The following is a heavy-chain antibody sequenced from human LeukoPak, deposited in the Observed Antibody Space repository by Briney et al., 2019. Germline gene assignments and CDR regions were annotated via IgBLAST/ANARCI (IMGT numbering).Heavy chain of an antibody. Sequence: VASVKVSCKASRYTFTSYGISWVRQAPGQGLEWMGWISAYNGNTNYAQKLQGRGTMTTDTSTSTAYMELRSLRSDDTAVYYCARATPDIWFGELSGSYYFDYWGQGTLVTVSS. D-gene: IGHD3-10*01. J-gene: IGHJ4*02. CDR2: ISAYNGNT. V-gene: IGHV1-18*01. CDR1: RYTFTSYG. CDR3: ARATPDIWFGELSGSYYFDY.